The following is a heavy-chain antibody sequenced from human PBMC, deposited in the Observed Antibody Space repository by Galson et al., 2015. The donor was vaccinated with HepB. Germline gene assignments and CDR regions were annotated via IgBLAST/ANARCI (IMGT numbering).Heavy chain of an antibody. Sequence: SLRLSCAASGFTFSNYGMHWVRQAPGKGLEWVAVISYDGSNKYYADSVKDRFTISRDNTKNTLHLQMNSLRTEDTAVYYCAKARPTTVTTREYFQHWGQGTLVTVSS. D-gene: IGHD4-17*01. CDR1: GFTFSNYG. CDR2: ISYDGSNK. J-gene: IGHJ1*01. V-gene: IGHV3-30*18. CDR3: AKARPTTVTTREYFQH.